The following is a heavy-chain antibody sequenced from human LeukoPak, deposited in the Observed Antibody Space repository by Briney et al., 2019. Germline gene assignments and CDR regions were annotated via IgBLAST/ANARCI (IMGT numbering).Heavy chain of an antibody. D-gene: IGHD5-24*01. Sequence: SETLSLTCTVSGGSISTYYWGWIRQPPGKGPEWIGYIYYSGSTNYNPSLKSRVTISIDTSRNQFSLKLSSVTAADTAVYYCARVGLQGAFDIWGQGTMVTVSS. CDR1: GGSISTYY. J-gene: IGHJ3*02. CDR2: IYYSGST. CDR3: ARVGLQGAFDI. V-gene: IGHV4-59*01.